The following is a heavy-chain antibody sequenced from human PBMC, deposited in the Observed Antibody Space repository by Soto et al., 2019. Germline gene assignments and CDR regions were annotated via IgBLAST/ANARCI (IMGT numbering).Heavy chain of an antibody. CDR1: GGSISSSSYY. V-gene: IGHV4-39*01. Sequence: QLQLQESGPGLVKPSETLSLTCTVSGGSISSSSYYWGWIRQPPGKGLEWIGSIYYSGSTYYNPSLKSRVTISVDTSKNQFPLKLSSVTAADTAVYYCARLGRPVAVAGIHWGQGTLVTVSS. J-gene: IGHJ4*02. D-gene: IGHD6-19*01. CDR2: IYYSGST. CDR3: ARLGRPVAVAGIH.